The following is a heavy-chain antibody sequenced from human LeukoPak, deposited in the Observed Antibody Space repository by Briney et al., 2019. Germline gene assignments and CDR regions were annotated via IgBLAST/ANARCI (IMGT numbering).Heavy chain of an antibody. CDR1: GFTFSDHH. Sequence: GGSLRLSCAASGFTFSDHHMDWVRQAPGEGLEWVARIRNKANRYTTEYAASVKGRFTISRDDSENSLYLQMDSLKTEDTAVYYCARSPLGVAPFDYWGQGTLVTVSS. V-gene: IGHV3-72*01. J-gene: IGHJ4*02. CDR2: IRNKANRYTT. D-gene: IGHD3-10*01. CDR3: ARSPLGVAPFDY.